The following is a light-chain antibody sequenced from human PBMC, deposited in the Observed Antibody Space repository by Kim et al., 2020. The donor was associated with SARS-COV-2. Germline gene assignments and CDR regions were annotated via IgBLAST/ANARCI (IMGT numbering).Light chain of an antibody. CDR3: QQSYTMPRT. Sequence: DIQMTQSPSSLSASVGDRVTITCRASQSITNYLNWYQQKPGKAPKVLIYAASNLQSGVPSRFSGSGSGTDFTLTISSLQPDDFATYYCQQSYTMPRTFGPGTKV. CDR1: QSITNY. CDR2: AAS. V-gene: IGKV1-39*01. J-gene: IGKJ1*01.